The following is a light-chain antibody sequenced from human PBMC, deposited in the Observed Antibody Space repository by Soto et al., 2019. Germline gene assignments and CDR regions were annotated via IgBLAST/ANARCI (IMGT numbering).Light chain of an antibody. V-gene: IGLV2-14*01. Sequence: QSVLTQPASVSGSPGQSITISCTGTSSDVGGHNFVSWYQQHPGRAPKLMIYDVRNRPSGVSNRFSGSKSANTASLTISGVQAEDEADYYCSSYSSSGTLVFGGGTKLTVL. CDR2: DVR. CDR1: SSDVGGHNF. CDR3: SSYSSSGTLV. J-gene: IGLJ2*01.